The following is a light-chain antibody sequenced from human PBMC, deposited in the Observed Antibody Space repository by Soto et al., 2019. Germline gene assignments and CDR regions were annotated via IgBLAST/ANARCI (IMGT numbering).Light chain of an antibody. CDR3: QQSHSIPPLT. Sequence: DIQMTQSPSSLSASVGDRVTITCRASQSISSYLNWYQQKPGKAPKLLIYAAFNLQSGVPSRFRGSGSGTDFTLTISSLQPEDFATYYCQQSHSIPPLTFGGGTKVEIK. J-gene: IGKJ4*01. CDR2: AAF. CDR1: QSISSY. V-gene: IGKV1-39*01.